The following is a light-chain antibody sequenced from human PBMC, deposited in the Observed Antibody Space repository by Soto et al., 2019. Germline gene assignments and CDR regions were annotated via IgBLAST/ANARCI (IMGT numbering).Light chain of an antibody. CDR2: DVS. Sequence: ALTQPASVSGSPGQSITISCTGTSSDVGGYNYVSWYQQHPGKAPKLMIYDVSNRPSGVSNRFSGSKSGNTASLTISGLQAEDEDDYYCSSYTSSSSYVFGTGTKVTVL. CDR1: SSDVGGYNY. CDR3: SSYTSSSSYV. J-gene: IGLJ1*01. V-gene: IGLV2-14*01.